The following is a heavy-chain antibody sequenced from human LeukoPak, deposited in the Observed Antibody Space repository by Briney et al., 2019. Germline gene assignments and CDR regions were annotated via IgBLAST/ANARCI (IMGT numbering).Heavy chain of an antibody. CDR2: ISAYNGNT. CDR1: GYTFTSYG. V-gene: IGHV1-18*01. CDR3: ARVKHLVLDY. J-gene: IGHJ4*02. Sequence: ASVKVSCKASGYTFTSYGISWVRQAPGQGLEWMGWISAYNGNTNYAQKLQGRVTMTTDTSTSTAYMELRSVRSDDTDVYYCARVKHLVLDYWGQGTLVLVSS. D-gene: IGHD6-13*01.